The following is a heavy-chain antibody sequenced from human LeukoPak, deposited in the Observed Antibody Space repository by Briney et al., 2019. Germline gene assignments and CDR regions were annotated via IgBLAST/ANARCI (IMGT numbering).Heavy chain of an antibody. J-gene: IGHJ4*02. CDR3: ATVYYYDSSGFYFDY. CDR2: FDPEDGET. V-gene: IGHV1-24*01. Sequence: ASVNVSCMVSGYTLTELSMHWVRQAPGKGLEGMGGFDPEDGETIYAQKFQGRVTMTEDTSTDTAYMELSSLRSEDTAVYYCATVYYYDSSGFYFDYWGPGTLVTVSS. D-gene: IGHD3-22*01. CDR1: GYTLTELS.